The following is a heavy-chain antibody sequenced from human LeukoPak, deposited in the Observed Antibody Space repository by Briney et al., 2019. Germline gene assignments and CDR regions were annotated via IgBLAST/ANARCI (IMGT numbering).Heavy chain of an antibody. D-gene: IGHD1-26*01. CDR1: GFTFSSCA. V-gene: IGHV3-48*01. CDR3: GSGSYGVDY. J-gene: IGHJ4*02. Sequence: GGSLRLSCAASGFTFSSCALHWVRQAPGKGLEWVSYISSSSSTIYYADSVKGRFTISRDNSKNTLYLQMGSLRAEDMAVYYCGSGSYGVDYWGQGTLVTVSS. CDR2: ISSSSSTI.